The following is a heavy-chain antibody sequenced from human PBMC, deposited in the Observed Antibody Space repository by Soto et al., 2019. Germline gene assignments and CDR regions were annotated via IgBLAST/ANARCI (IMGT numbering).Heavy chain of an antibody. J-gene: IGHJ6*02. CDR3: ARLRSYYDSSGYYPHYYYYYGMDV. Sequence: PGESLKISCKGSGYSFTSYWIGWVRQMPGKGLEWMGIIYPGDSDTRYSPSFQGQVTISADKSISTAYLQWSSLKASDTAMYYCARLRSYYDSSGYYPHYYYYYGMDVWGQGTTVTVSS. CDR1: GYSFTSYW. V-gene: IGHV5-51*01. CDR2: IYPGDSDT. D-gene: IGHD3-22*01.